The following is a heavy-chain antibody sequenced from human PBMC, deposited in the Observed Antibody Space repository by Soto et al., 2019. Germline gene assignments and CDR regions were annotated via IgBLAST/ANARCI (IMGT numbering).Heavy chain of an antibody. CDR1: GFTFSSYA. CDR3: ASEFRKYYYDSSGNY. D-gene: IGHD3-22*01. CDR2: ISGSGGST. J-gene: IGHJ4*02. V-gene: IGHV3-23*01. Sequence: EVQLLESGGGLVQPGGSLRLSCAASGFTFSSYAMSWVRQAPGKGLEWVSAISGSGGSTYYADSVKGRFTISRDNSKSALYLQMNSLRAEDTAVYYCASEFRKYYYDSSGNYWGQGTLVTVSS.